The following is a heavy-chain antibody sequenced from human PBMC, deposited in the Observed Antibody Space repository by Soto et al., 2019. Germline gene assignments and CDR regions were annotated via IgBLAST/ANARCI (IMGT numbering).Heavy chain of an antibody. J-gene: IGHJ4*02. D-gene: IGHD3-22*01. CDR2: ISGSGGST. CDR3: AKDPWRTYYYDSSGYYLYPSEEY. Sequence: PGGSLRLSCAASGFTFSSYAMSWVRQAPGKGLEWVSAISGSGGSTYCADSVKGRFTISRDNSKNTLYLQMNSLRAEDTAVYYCAKDPWRTYYYDSSGYYLYPSEEYWGQGTLVTVSS. CDR1: GFTFSSYA. V-gene: IGHV3-23*01.